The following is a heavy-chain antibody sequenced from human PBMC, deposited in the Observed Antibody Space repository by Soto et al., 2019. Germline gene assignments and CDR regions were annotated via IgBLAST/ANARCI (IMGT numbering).Heavy chain of an antibody. CDR2: IDSDGIMT. CDR1: GFTFSSYW. J-gene: IGHJ4*01. CDR3: ASLSAPVDY. D-gene: IGHD2-2*01. Sequence: GGSLRLSCAASGFTFSSYWMHWVRQVPGKGMEWVSKIDSDGIMTDYADSVKGRFTISRDNAKNSLYLQMNSLRAEDTAVYHCASLSAPVDYWGQGALVTVSS. V-gene: IGHV3-74*01.